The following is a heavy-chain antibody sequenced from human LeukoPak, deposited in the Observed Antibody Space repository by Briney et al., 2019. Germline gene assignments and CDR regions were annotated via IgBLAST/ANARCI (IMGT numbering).Heavy chain of an antibody. CDR3: ASRRYSSGYYHDY. V-gene: IGHV1-8*01. D-gene: IGHD3-22*01. J-gene: IGHJ4*02. CDR1: GYTFTSYD. Sequence: ASVKVSCKASGYTFTSYDINWVRQATGQGLEWMGWMNPNSGNTSYAQKFQGRVTMTRDTSTSTVYMELSSLRSEDTAVYYCASRRYSSGYYHDYWGQGTLVTVSS. CDR2: MNPNSGNT.